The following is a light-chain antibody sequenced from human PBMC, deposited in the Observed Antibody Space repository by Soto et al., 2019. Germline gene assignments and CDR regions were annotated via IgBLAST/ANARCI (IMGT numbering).Light chain of an antibody. CDR3: QQYYSYPRVT. J-gene: IGKJ4*01. Sequence: AIRMTQSPSSLSASTGDRVTITCRASQGISSYLAWYQQKPGKAPKLLIYAASILQSGVPSRFSGSGSGTDFTLTISCLQSEDFATYYCQQYYSYPRVTFGGGTKVEIK. CDR2: AAS. V-gene: IGKV1-8*01. CDR1: QGISSY.